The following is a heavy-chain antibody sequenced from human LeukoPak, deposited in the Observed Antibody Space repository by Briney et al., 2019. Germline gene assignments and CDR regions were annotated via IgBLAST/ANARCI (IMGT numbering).Heavy chain of an antibody. CDR1: GGSISSGGYS. V-gene: IGHV4-30-2*01. CDR2: IYHSGST. J-gene: IGHJ5*02. CDR3: ARALRAPYYYGSGLFDP. Sequence: SSETLSLTCTVSGGSISSGGYSWSWIRQPPGKGLEWIGYIYHSGSTYYNPSLKSRVTISVDRSKNQFSLKLSSVTAADTAVYYCARALRAPYYYGSGLFDPWGQGTLVTVSS. D-gene: IGHD3-10*01.